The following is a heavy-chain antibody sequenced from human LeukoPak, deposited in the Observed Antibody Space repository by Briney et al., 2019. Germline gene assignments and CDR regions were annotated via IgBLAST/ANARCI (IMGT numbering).Heavy chain of an antibody. D-gene: IGHD5-24*01. J-gene: IGHJ4*02. CDR3: ASKRWLQSSFDY. Sequence: PGGSLRLSCAASGFTFSSYWMHWVRQAPGKGLVWVSRINSDGGSTSYADSVKGRFTISRDNAKNTLYLQMNSLRAEDTAVYYCASKRWLQSSFDYWGQGTLVTVSS. CDR2: INSDGGST. CDR1: GFTFSSYW. V-gene: IGHV3-74*01.